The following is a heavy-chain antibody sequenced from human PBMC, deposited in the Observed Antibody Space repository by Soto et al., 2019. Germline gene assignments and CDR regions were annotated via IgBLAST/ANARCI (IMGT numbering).Heavy chain of an antibody. CDR2: ISGSGGST. CDR3: AKGDRSYDSSGPYFDY. CDR1: GFTFSSYA. D-gene: IGHD3-22*01. Sequence: PGGSLRLSCAASGFTFSSYAMSWVRQAPGKGLEWVSAISGSGGSTYYADSVKGRFTISRDNSKNTLYLQMNSLRAEDTAVYYCAKGDRSYDSSGPYFDYWGQGTLVTVSS. J-gene: IGHJ4*02. V-gene: IGHV3-23*01.